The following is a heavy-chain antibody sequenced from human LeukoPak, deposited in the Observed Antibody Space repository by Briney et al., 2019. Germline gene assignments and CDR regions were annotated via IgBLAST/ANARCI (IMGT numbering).Heavy chain of an antibody. D-gene: IGHD3-10*01. V-gene: IGHV3-7*03. J-gene: IGHJ3*02. CDR3: ARDQGSGSRAFDI. Sequence: QPGGSLRLSCAASGFTFSSHWVNWVRQAPGKGLEWVANIKQDGSEKYSVDSVKGRFTISRDNAKNSLYLQINSLRAEDTAVYYCARDQGSGSRAFDIWGQGTMVTVSS. CDR2: IKQDGSEK. CDR1: GFTFSSHW.